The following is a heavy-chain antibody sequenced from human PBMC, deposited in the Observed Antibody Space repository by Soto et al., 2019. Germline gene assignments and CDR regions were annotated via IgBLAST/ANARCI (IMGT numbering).Heavy chain of an antibody. D-gene: IGHD5-12*01. CDR3: ATVGYSGYDYNYYYYGMDV. V-gene: IGHV1-69*01. CDR2: IIPIFGRA. J-gene: IGHJ6*02. Sequence: QVQLVQSGADVKKPGSSVKVSCKASGGTFSSYAISWVRQAPGQGLEWMGGIIPIFGRANYAQKVQGRVTVAADESTSTAYLKLSSQRSEDTAVYYCATVGYSGYDYNYYYYGMDVWGQGTTVTVS. CDR1: GGTFSSYA.